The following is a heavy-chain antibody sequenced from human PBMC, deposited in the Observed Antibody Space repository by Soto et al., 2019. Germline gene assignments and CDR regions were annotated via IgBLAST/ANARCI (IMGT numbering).Heavy chain of an antibody. CDR3: TRDPYSSSWYPNWFDP. Sequence: GGSLRLSCTASGFTFGDYGMGWFRQAPGTGLEWVGFIRSKAFGGTTEYAASVKGRFTISRDDSKSIAYLHMNSLKTEDTAVYYCTRDPYSSSWYPNWFDPWGQGTLVTVSS. V-gene: IGHV3-49*03. J-gene: IGHJ5*02. CDR2: IRSKAFGGTT. D-gene: IGHD6-13*01. CDR1: GFTFGDYG.